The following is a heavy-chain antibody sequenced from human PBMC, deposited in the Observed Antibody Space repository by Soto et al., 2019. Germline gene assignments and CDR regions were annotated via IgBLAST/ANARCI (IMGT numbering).Heavy chain of an antibody. V-gene: IGHV1-18*01. J-gene: IGHJ3*02. CDR2: ISAYNGNT. D-gene: IGHD3-9*01. Sequence: GASVKVSCKASGYTFTSYGISWVRQAPGQGLEWMGWISAYNGNTNYAQKLQGRVTMTTDTSTSTAYMELRSLRSDDTAVYYCARVGYDILTGYPRIDAFDIWGQGTMVT. CDR3: ARVGYDILTGYPRIDAFDI. CDR1: GYTFTSYG.